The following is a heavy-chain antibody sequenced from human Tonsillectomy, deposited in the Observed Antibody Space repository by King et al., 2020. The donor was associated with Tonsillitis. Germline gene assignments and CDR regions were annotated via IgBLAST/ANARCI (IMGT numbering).Heavy chain of an antibody. CDR2: IYHSGRP. V-gene: IGHV4-38-2*02. Sequence: QLQESGPGLVKPSETLSLTCTVSGYSISSGYYWGWIRPPPGKGLEWIGSIYHSGRPYYNTFLKSRVNISGDTSKKQFSLMMSSVTAADTAVYYCARDLTVARTPNFSYYGMDAWGQGTTVTVSS. J-gene: IGHJ6*02. CDR1: GYSISSGYY. CDR3: ARDLTVARTPNFSYYGMDA. D-gene: IGHD2-15*01.